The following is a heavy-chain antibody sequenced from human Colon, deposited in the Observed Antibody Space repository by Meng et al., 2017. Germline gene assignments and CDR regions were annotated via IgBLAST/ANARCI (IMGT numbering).Heavy chain of an antibody. CDR1: GFTFSSYE. J-gene: IGHJ4*02. Sequence: GESLNISCAASGFTFSSYEMNWVRQAPGKGLEWISYISSSGDTMYSADSVKGRFTISRDNANNSLYRQMNSLRAEDTAVYYCERVKGLRWHYFDYWGQGTLVTVSS. CDR2: ISSSGDTM. V-gene: IGHV3-48*03. CDR3: ERVKGLRWHYFDY. D-gene: IGHD4-23*01.